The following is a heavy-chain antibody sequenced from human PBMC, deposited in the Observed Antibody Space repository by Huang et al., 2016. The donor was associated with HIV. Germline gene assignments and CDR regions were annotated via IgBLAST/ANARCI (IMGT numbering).Heavy chain of an antibody. Sequence: QVRLQESGPGLVKPSETLSLSCTVSGDSVSSHYWGWIRHPPGQGLEWIGTVYDSGTTKYNPRLKSRITISVDTCKNGFALNITSVSAADTAMYFCVRDQGRLAVGGIDNWFDPWGQGALVTVSS. J-gene: IGHJ5*02. CDR3: VRDQGRLAVGGIDNWFDP. V-gene: IGHV4-59*02. CDR2: VYDSGTT. D-gene: IGHD6-19*01. CDR1: GDSVSSHY.